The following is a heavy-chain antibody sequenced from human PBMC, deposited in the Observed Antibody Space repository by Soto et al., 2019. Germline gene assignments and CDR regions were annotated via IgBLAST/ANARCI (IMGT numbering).Heavy chain of an antibody. CDR1: GGSFICYY. J-gene: IGHJ4*02. CDR3: ARAGFSVTTPFDY. CDR2: INHSGST. D-gene: IGHD4-4*01. V-gene: IGHV4-34*01. Sequence: SETQSLTCAVYGGSFICYYWSWIRQPPGKGLEWIGEINHSGSTNYNPSLKSRVTISVDTSKNQFSLKLSSVTAADTAVYYCARAGFSVTTPFDYWGQGTLVTVSS.